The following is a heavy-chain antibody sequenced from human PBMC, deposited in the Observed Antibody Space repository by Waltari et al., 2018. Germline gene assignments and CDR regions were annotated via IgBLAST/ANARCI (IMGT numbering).Heavy chain of an antibody. Sequence: TLSLTCAVSGGSISSSNWWSWVRQPPGKGLEWIGEIYHSGSTNYNPSLKSRVTISVDKSKNQFSLKLSSVTAADTAVYYCARDVKYGDYSYYFDYWGQGTLVTVSS. V-gene: IGHV4-4*02. J-gene: IGHJ4*02. CDR1: GGSISSSNW. D-gene: IGHD4-17*01. CDR2: IYHSGST. CDR3: ARDVKYGDYSYYFDY.